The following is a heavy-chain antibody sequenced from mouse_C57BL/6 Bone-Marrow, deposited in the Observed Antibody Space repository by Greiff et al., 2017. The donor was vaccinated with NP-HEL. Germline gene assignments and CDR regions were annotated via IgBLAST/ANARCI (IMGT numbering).Heavy chain of an antibody. Sequence: VQLQQSGPELVKPGASVKLSCKASGYTFTSYDINWVKQRPGQGLEWIGWIYPRDGSTKYNEKFKGKATLTVDTSSSTAYMELHSLTSEDSAVYFCARLYYGSTYYAMDYWGQGTSVTVSS. CDR1: GYTFTSYD. J-gene: IGHJ4*01. CDR3: ARLYYGSTYYAMDY. CDR2: IYPRDGST. V-gene: IGHV1-85*01. D-gene: IGHD1-1*01.